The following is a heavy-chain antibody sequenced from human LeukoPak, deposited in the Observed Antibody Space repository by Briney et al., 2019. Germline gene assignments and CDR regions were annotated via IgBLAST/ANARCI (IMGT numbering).Heavy chain of an antibody. CDR1: GASLTSYF. D-gene: IGHD3-3*01. CDR3: ARHQTGFSYPLDI. CDR2: IGPSGST. J-gene: IGHJ3*02. Sequence: PSETLSLTRSVSGASLTSYFWSWIRQPPGKGLEWIAYIGPSGSTTFNPSLKSRLTMSLDTSKSQFSLILTSVTAADTAVYFCARHQTGFSYPLDIWGLGTTVTVSS. V-gene: IGHV4-4*09.